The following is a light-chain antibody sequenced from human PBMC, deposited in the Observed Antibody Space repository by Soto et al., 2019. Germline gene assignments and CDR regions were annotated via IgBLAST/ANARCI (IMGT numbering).Light chain of an antibody. CDR2: AAS. Sequence: DIQMTQSPSTLSGSVGDRVTITCRASQSISSYLNWYQQKPGKAPKLLIYAASSLQSGVPSRFSGSGSGTDFTLTISSLQPEDFATYYCQQSYSTLRTFGQGTKVDIK. J-gene: IGKJ1*01. V-gene: IGKV1-39*01. CDR1: QSISSY. CDR3: QQSYSTLRT.